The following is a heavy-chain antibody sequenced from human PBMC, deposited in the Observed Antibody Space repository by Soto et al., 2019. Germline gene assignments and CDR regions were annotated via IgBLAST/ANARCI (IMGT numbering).Heavy chain of an antibody. CDR1: GGTFSSYA. CDR2: IIPIFGTA. CDR3: AREVPSGDYFDY. Sequence: SVKVSCKASGGTFSSYAISWVRQAPGQGLEWMGGIIPIFGTANYAQKFQGRVTITADESTSTAYMELSSLRSEDTAVYYCAREVPSGDYFDYWGQGTLVTVSS. J-gene: IGHJ4*02. V-gene: IGHV1-69*13. D-gene: IGHD4-17*01.